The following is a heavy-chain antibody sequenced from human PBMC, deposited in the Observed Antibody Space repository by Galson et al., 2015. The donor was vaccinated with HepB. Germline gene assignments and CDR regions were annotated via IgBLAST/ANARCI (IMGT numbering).Heavy chain of an antibody. Sequence: QSGAEVKKPGESLKTSCKASGYTFTSYAMHWVRQAPGQRLEWMGWINAGNGNTKYSQKFQGRVTITRDTSASTAYMELSSLRSEDTAVYYCARESSGTTLDAFDIWGQGTMVTVSS. V-gene: IGHV1-3*01. CDR3: ARESSGTTLDAFDI. CDR2: INAGNGNT. CDR1: GYTFTSYA. D-gene: IGHD1-7*01. J-gene: IGHJ3*02.